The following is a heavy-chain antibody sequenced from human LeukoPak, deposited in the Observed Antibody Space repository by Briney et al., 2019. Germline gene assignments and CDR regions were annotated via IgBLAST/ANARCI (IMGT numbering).Heavy chain of an antibody. CDR1: GYTFTSYV. D-gene: IGHD6-13*01. CDR3: ERYVWARCIADLRGYYY. CDR2: ISAYNGNT. V-gene: IGHV1-18*01. J-gene: IGHJ4*02. Sequence: GASVKVSCKASGYTFTSYVICRVRQAPGQGLEWMGWISAYNGNTNYAQKLQGRVTMTTDTSTSTAYMELRSLRSDDTAVYYCERYVWARCIADLRGYYYWGQVTLVTVSS.